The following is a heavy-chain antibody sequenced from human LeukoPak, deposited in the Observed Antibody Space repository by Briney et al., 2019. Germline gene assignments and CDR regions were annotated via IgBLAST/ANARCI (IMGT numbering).Heavy chain of an antibody. D-gene: IGHD2-2*02. V-gene: IGHV1-8*03. CDR2: MNSNSGNT. CDR1: GYTFTSYD. CDR3: ARVPPRYCSSTSCYTADWDWFDP. J-gene: IGHJ5*02. Sequence: ASVKVSCKASGYTFTSYDINWVRQATGQGLEWMGWMNSNSGNTGYAQKFQGRVTITRNTSISTAYKELSSLRSEDTAVYYCARVPPRYCSSTSCYTADWDWFDPWGQGTLVTVSS.